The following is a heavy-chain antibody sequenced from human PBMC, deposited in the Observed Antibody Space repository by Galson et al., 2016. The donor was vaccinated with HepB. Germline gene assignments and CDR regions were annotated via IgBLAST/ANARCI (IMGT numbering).Heavy chain of an antibody. CDR2: IYPADSDT. V-gene: IGHV5-51*03. J-gene: IGHJ3*02. CDR3: ARLRISTGDSLGAFNI. CDR1: GYSFANYW. D-gene: IGHD1-14*01. Sequence: QSGAEVKKPGDSLRISCKTTGYSFANYWIGWVRQMPGKGLEWMGIIYPADSDTRYSPSFQGQVTISADKSIDTAYLQWSDLKPSDTAIYFCARLRISTGDSLGAFNIWGQGTAVSVS.